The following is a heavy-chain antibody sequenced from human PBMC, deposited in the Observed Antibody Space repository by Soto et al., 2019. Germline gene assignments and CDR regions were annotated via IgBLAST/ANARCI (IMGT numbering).Heavy chain of an antibody. CDR1: GYTFKSYA. J-gene: IGHJ5*02. D-gene: IGHD3-9*01. Sequence: ASVKVSCKASGYTFKSYAIHWVRQAPGQRLEWMGWINAGNGNTKYSQKFQGRVTFTRDTSASTAYMELSSLRSEDTAVYYCATGNYDILTGHPWFDPWGQGTLVTVSS. V-gene: IGHV1-3*01. CDR2: INAGNGNT. CDR3: ATGNYDILTGHPWFDP.